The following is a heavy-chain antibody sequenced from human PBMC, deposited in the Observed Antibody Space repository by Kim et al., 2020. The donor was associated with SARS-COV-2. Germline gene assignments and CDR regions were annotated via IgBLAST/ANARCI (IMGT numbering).Heavy chain of an antibody. V-gene: IGHV1-69*01. J-gene: IGHJ4*02. Sequence: GTVKYAPKFQGRLTITADDSMNTAYMELTSLKSDDTAVYYCAREWQLVLDHWGQGSLVTVSS. D-gene: IGHD6-6*01. CDR3: AREWQLVLDH. CDR2: GTV.